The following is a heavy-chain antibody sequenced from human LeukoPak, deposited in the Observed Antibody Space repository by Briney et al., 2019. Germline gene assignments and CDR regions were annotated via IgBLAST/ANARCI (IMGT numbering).Heavy chain of an antibody. D-gene: IGHD1-1*01. CDR3: ARGHRRWNDSVAVDY. CDR2: INHSGST. V-gene: IGHV4-34*01. CDR1: GGSFSGYY. J-gene: IGHJ4*02. Sequence: SETLSLTCAVYGGSFSGYYWSWIRQPPGKGLEWIGEINHSGSTNYNPSLKSRATISVDTSKNQFSLKLSSVTAADTAVYYCARGHRRWNDSVAVDYWGQGTLVTVSS.